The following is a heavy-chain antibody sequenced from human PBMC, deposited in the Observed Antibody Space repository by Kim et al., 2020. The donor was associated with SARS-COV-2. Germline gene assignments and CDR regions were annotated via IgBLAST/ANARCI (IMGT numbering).Heavy chain of an antibody. V-gene: IGHV1-18*01. CDR3: ARDKGYGSGSPPSYYYYYYMDV. D-gene: IGHD3-10*01. CDR2: SSAYNGNT. J-gene: IGHJ6*03. Sequence: SSAYNGNTNYAQKLQGRVTMTTDTSTSTAYMELRSLRSDDTAVYYCARDKGYGSGSPPSYYYYYYMDVWGKGTTVTVSS.